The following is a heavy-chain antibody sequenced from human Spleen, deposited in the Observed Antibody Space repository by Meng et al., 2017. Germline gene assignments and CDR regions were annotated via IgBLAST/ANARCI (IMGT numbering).Heavy chain of an antibody. Sequence: QVRLQEWGAGWLIPSGTRSLPHVVLCWSFRDYSWRWIRQPPGKGRGWIGEINQSGSTNSNPSLESRATISVDTSQNNLSLKLSSVTAADSAVYYCARGPTTMAHDFDYWGQGTLVTVSS. J-gene: IGHJ4*02. CDR1: CWSFRDYS. V-gene: IGHV4-34*01. CDR3: ARGPTTMAHDFDY. CDR2: INQSGST. D-gene: IGHD4-11*01.